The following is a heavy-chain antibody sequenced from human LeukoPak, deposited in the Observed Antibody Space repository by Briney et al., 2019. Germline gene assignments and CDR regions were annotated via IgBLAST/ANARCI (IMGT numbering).Heavy chain of an antibody. J-gene: IGHJ4*01. Sequence: PGGSLRLSCAASGFTLSNYGMNWVRQTPGQGLEWVSLITSSGTVIYYADSGKGRFTISRDISKNTLYLQMSSLRADDTAVYFCARLSDVFCDGGDCPNRYCDSWGQGTLVTVSS. D-gene: IGHD2-21*02. V-gene: IGHV3-23*05. CDR2: ITSSGTVI. CDR3: ARLSDVFCDGGDCPNRYCDS. CDR1: GFTLSNYG.